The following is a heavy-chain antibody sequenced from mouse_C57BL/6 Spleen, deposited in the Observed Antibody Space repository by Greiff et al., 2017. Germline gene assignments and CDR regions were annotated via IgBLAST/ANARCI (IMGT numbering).Heavy chain of an antibody. J-gene: IGHJ4*01. V-gene: IGHV14-2*01. CDR3: ARTYYDGSSYEEYYAMDY. D-gene: IGHD1-1*01. CDR1: GFNIKDYY. Sequence: VQLQQSGAELVKPGASVKLSCTASGFNIKDYYMHWVKQRTEQGLEWIGRIDPEDGETKYAPKFQGKATITADTSSNTAYQQLSSLTSEDTAVYYCARTYYDGSSYEEYYAMDYWGQGTSVTVSS. CDR2: IDPEDGET.